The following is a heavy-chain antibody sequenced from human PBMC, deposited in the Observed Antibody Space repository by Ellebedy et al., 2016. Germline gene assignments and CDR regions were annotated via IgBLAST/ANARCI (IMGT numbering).Heavy chain of an antibody. J-gene: IGHJ6*02. D-gene: IGHD6-19*01. CDR3: AGGPPKYSSGWYPGDYYYGMDV. CDR2: ISYDGSNK. CDR1: GFTFSSYA. Sequence: GESLKISXAASGFTFSSYAMHWVRQAPGKGLEWVAVISYDGSNKYYADSVKGRFTISRDNSKNTLYLQMNSLRAEDTAVYYCAGGPPKYSSGWYPGDYYYGMDVWGQGTTVTVSS. V-gene: IGHV3-30-3*01.